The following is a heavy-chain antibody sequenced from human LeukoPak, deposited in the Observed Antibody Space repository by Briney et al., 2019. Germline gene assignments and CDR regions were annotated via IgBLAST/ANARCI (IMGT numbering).Heavy chain of an antibody. Sequence: GASVKVSCKASGYTFTSYAMHWVRQAPGQRLEWMGWINAGNGNTKYSQKFQGRVTITRDTSASTAYMELSSLRSEDTAVYYCTRAAGLSAEVGTTDYWGQGTLVTVSS. D-gene: IGHD1-26*01. CDR1: GYTFTSYA. CDR3: TRAAGLSAEVGTTDY. V-gene: IGHV1-3*01. J-gene: IGHJ4*02. CDR2: INAGNGNT.